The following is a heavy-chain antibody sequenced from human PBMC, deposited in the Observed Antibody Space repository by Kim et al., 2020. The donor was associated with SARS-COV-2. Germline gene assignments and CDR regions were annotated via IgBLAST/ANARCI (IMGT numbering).Heavy chain of an antibody. V-gene: IGHV3-21*01. CDR3: ARDCSGGSCYQYYYYYGMDV. J-gene: IGHJ6*02. D-gene: IGHD2-15*01. Sequence: GGSLRLSCAASGFTFSSYSMNWVRQAPGKGLEWVSSISSSSSYIYYADSVKGRFTISRDNAKNSLYLQMNSLRAEDTAVYYCARDCSGGSCYQYYYYYGMDVWGQGTTVTVSS. CDR2: ISSSSSYI. CDR1: GFTFSSYS.